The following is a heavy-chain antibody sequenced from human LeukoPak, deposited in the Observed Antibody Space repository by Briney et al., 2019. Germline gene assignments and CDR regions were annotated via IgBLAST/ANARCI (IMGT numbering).Heavy chain of an antibody. V-gene: IGHV4-39*07. D-gene: IGHD1-26*01. Sequence: SETLSLTCTVSGGSISSSSTYWGWIRQPPGKGLEWIGRIYTSGSTNYNPSLKSRVTMSVDTSKNQFSLKLSSVTAADTAVYYCAGSYSGNYYVFDYWGQGTLVTVPS. J-gene: IGHJ4*02. CDR3: AGSYSGNYYVFDY. CDR1: GGSISSSSTY. CDR2: IYTSGST.